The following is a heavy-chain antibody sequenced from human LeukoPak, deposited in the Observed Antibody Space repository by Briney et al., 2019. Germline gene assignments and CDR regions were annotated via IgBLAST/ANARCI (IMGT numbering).Heavy chain of an antibody. V-gene: IGHV3-7*03. Sequence: PSETLSLTCTVSGGSISSYYWSWIRQPPGKGLEWVANIKQDGSEKYYVDSVKGRFTISRDNAKNSLYLQMNSLRAEDTAVYYCARDRYYYGSGSQPGDYWGQGTLVTVSS. CDR1: GGSISSYY. D-gene: IGHD3-10*01. CDR3: ARDRYYYGSGSQPGDY. J-gene: IGHJ4*02. CDR2: IKQDGSEK.